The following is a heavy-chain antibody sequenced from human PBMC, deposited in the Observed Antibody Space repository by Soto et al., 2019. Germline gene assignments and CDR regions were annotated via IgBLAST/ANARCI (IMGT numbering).Heavy chain of an antibody. J-gene: IGHJ6*02. D-gene: IGHD2-21*01. Sequence: QLQLVQSGPEVRKPGTSVKVSCKASGFTFIRSAVQWVRQARGQRLEWVGWIVVASGNTNYAQKFQDRVTITRDMSTSTAYMHLRSLRSEDTAIYYCAADPIPTSFYSYEMDVWGQGTAVTVSS. CDR1: GFTFIRSA. V-gene: IGHV1-58*01. CDR3: AADPIPTSFYSYEMDV. CDR2: IVVASGNT.